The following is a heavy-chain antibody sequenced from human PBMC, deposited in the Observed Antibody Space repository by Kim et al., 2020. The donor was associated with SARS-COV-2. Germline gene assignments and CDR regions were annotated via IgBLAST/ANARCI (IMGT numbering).Heavy chain of an antibody. J-gene: IGHJ3*02. CDR3: AKAGCSSTSCSKGIAAAGPRGAFDI. V-gene: IGHV3-23*01. D-gene: IGHD2-2*01. CDR1: GFTFSSYA. Sequence: GGSLRLSCAASGFTFSSYAMSWVRQAPGKGLEWASAISGSGGSTYYADSVKGRFTISRDNSKNTLYLQMNSLRAEDTAVYYCAKAGCSSTSCSKGIAAAGPRGAFDIWGQGTMVTVSS. CDR2: ISGSGGST.